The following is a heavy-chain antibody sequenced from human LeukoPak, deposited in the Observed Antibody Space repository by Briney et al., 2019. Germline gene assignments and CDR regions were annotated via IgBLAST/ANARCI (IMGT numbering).Heavy chain of an antibody. J-gene: IGHJ6*03. D-gene: IGHD1-26*01. V-gene: IGHV4-59*01. CDR2: IYYSGST. CDR1: GGSISSYY. CDR3: ARELRSGSSHKLYYYYYMDV. Sequence: PSETLSLTCTVSGGSISSYYWSWIRQPPGKGLEWIGYIYYSGSTNYNPSLKSRVTISVDTSKNQFSLKLSSVTAADTAVYYCARELRSGSSHKLYYYYYMDVWGKGTTVTVSS.